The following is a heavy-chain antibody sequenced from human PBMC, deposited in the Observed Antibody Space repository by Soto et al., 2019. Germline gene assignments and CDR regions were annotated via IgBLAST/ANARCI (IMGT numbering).Heavy chain of an antibody. CDR3: ARGRQVNYYDSSGYYYDVHRSWFDP. Sequence: SSETLSLTCTVSGGSISSGDYYWSWIRQPPGKGLEWIGYIYYSGSTYYNPSLKSRVTISVDTSKNQFSLKLSSVTAADTAVYYCARGRQVNYYDSSGYYYDVHRSWFDPWGQGTLFTVSS. V-gene: IGHV4-30-4*01. J-gene: IGHJ5*02. CDR1: GGSISSGDYY. CDR2: IYYSGST. D-gene: IGHD3-22*01.